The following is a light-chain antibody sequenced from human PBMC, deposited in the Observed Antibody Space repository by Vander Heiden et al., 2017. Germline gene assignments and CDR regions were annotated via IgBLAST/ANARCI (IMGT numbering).Light chain of an antibody. Sequence: IQLTQSPPSVSAPVGDRVTITCRASQGISSWLVWYQQKPGKAPKLLIYGASSLESGVPSRFSGSGSGTDFTLTISSLQPEDFATYYCQQANSFPFTFGPGTKVDIK. CDR2: GAS. CDR3: QQANSFPFT. V-gene: IGKV1-12*02. J-gene: IGKJ3*01. CDR1: QGISSW.